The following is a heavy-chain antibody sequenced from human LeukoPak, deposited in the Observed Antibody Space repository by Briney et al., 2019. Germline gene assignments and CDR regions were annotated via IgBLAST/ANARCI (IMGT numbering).Heavy chain of an antibody. CDR3: AREGNYDILTGLDAFDI. Sequence: PSETLSLTCTVSGGSISSYYWSWIQQPPRKGLEWIGYIYNRGSTNYNPSLKSRVTISVDTSKNQFSLKLSSVTAADTAVYYCAREGNYDILTGLDAFDIWGQGTMVTVSS. CDR1: GGSISSYY. D-gene: IGHD3-9*01. V-gene: IGHV4-59*01. J-gene: IGHJ3*02. CDR2: IYNRGST.